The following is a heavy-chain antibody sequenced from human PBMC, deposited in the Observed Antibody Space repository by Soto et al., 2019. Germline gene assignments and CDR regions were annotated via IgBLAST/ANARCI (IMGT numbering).Heavy chain of an antibody. Sequence: SETLSLTCTVSGGSINSGDYSWTWIRQPPGKGLEWIGHIYHTGATYYNMSPKSRVTISVDRSKNQFSLKLSSVTAADTAVYYCAREINYYDSSGDSWFDPWGQGTLVTVSS. CDR3: AREINYYDSSGDSWFDP. V-gene: IGHV4-30-2*01. CDR2: IYHTGAT. J-gene: IGHJ5*02. D-gene: IGHD3-22*01. CDR1: GGSINSGDYS.